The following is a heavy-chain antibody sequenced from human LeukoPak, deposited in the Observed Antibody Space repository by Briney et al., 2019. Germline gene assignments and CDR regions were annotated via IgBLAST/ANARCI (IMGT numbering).Heavy chain of an antibody. CDR2: IRSKASNYAT. V-gene: IGHV3-73*01. J-gene: IGHJ4*02. CDR3: TSSTGSTWEPPLDY. Sequence: PGGSLRLFSAASGFTFSGSAMHWVRQASGKGLDWVGRIRSKASNYATAYAASVKGRFTISRDDSKNTVYLQMNSPKTEDTAVYYCTSSTGSTWEPPLDYWGQGALVTVSS. CDR1: GFTFSGSA. D-gene: IGHD1-1*01.